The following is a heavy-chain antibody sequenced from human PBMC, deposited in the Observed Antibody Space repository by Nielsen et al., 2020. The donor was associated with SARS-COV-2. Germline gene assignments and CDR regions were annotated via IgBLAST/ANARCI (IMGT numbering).Heavy chain of an antibody. CDR3: ARDRRYCSSTSCYIFDY. J-gene: IGHJ4*02. V-gene: IGHV3-7*03. Sequence: GGSLRLSCAASGFTFSSYWMSWVRQAPGKGLEWVANIKQDGSEKYYVDSVKGRFTISRDNAKNSLYLQMNSLRAEDTAVYYCARDRRYCSSTSCYIFDYWGQGTLVTVSS. CDR2: IKQDGSEK. CDR1: GFTFSSYW. D-gene: IGHD2-2*02.